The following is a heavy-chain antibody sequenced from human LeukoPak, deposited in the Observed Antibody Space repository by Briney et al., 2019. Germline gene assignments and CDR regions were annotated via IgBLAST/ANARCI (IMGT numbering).Heavy chain of an antibody. D-gene: IGHD3-9*01. Sequence: GGSLRLSCAASGFSFRSYGMHWVRQAPGNGLEWVAVIWYDGSNKYYADSVKGRFTISRDSSKNTMYLQMNSLRAEDTAVYYCARDRLGYDILTGYSDYYAMDVWGQGTTVTVSS. CDR1: GFSFRSYG. J-gene: IGHJ6*02. CDR2: IWYDGSNK. V-gene: IGHV3-33*01. CDR3: ARDRLGYDILTGYSDYYAMDV.